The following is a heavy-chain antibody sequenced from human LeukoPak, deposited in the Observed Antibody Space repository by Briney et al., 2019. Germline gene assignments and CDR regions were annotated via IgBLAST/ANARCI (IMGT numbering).Heavy chain of an antibody. CDR2: ISSSSSYI. Sequence: GGSLRLSCAASGFTFSSYSMNWVRQAPGKGLEWVSSISSSSSYIYYADSVKGRFTISRDNAKSSLYLQMNSLRAEDTAVYYCARVLYCGGDCHPAANWFDPWGQGTLVTVSS. V-gene: IGHV3-21*01. CDR1: GFTFSSYS. J-gene: IGHJ5*02. CDR3: ARVLYCGGDCHPAANWFDP. D-gene: IGHD2-21*02.